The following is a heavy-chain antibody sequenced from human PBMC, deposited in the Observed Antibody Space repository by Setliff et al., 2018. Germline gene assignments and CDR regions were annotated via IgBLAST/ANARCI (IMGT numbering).Heavy chain of an antibody. J-gene: IGHJ6*03. CDR2: IQTSGTT. V-gene: IGHV4-61*09. CDR3: AKESGAHYFYYYYMDV. D-gene: IGHD2-15*01. CDR1: GGSISSGNYY. Sequence: SETLSLTCTVSGGSISSGNYYWSWIRQPAGKGLEWIGHIQTSGTTNYNPSLKSRVTISVDTSKNQFSLKLTSVTAADTAVYFCAKESGAHYFYYYYMDVWGKGTTVTVSS.